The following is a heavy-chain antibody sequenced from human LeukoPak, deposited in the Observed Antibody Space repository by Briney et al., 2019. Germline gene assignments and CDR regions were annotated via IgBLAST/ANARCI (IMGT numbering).Heavy chain of an antibody. CDR2: IIPIFGTA. V-gene: IGHV1-69*13. CDR3: ARERYYTSGSVHNRIDY. CDR1: GGTFSSYA. D-gene: IGHD3-10*01. Sequence: SVKVSCKASGGTFSSYAISWVRQAPGQGLEWMGGIIPIFGTANYAQKFQGRVTITADESTSTAYMELSSLRSEDTAVYYCARERYYTSGSVHNRIDYWGQGTLVTVSS. J-gene: IGHJ4*02.